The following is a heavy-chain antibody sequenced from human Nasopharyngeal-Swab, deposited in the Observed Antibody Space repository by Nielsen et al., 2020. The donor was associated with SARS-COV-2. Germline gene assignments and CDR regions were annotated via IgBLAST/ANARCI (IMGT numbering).Heavy chain of an antibody. V-gene: IGHV3-7*03. CDR1: GFTFSSYS. CDR3: TGGGDEYDYVWGSYRPLLYH. Sequence: GGSLRLSCAASGFTFSSYSMAWVRQAPGKGLNWVASIKTDGSETYYGDSVKGRFTISRDNMKNSLHLQMNSLRVEDTAVYYCTGGGDEYDYVWGSYRPLLYHWGQGTLVTVSS. J-gene: IGHJ5*02. D-gene: IGHD3-16*02. CDR2: IKTDGSET.